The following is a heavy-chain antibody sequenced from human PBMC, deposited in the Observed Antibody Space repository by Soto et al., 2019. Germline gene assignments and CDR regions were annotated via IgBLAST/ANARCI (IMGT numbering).Heavy chain of an antibody. CDR1: GYTLTELS. CDR2: FDPEDGET. D-gene: IGHD3-22*01. V-gene: IGHV1-24*01. CDR3: AKSSLNYDSSGYYWLY. J-gene: IGHJ4*02. Sequence: ASVKVSCKVSGYTLTELSMHWVRQAPGKGLEWMGGFDPEDGETIYAQKFQGRVTMTEDTSTDTAYMELSSLRAEDTAVYYCAKSSLNYDSSGYYWLYWGQGTLVTVSS.